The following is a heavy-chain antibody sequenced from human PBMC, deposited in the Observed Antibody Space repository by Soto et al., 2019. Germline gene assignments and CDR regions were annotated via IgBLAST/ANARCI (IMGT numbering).Heavy chain of an antibody. CDR1: GFSFISYA. CDR3: PKGSLEYSASVDN. D-gene: IGHD5-12*01. Sequence: EVHLLESGGGLVQAGGSLRLSCVASGFSFISYAMVWVRQAPGKGLEWVSVISARGGSSYFADSVKGRFNISRDNSKNVLSLEMNSLRAEDTAIDFCPKGSLEYSASVDNWGQGTLVLVSS. CDR2: ISARGGSS. V-gene: IGHV3-23*01. J-gene: IGHJ4*02.